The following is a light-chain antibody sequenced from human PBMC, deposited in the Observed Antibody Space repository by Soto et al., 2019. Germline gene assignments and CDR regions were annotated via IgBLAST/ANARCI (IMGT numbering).Light chain of an antibody. CDR2: EVS. CDR1: SSDVGGYND. V-gene: IGLV2-14*01. CDR3: SSYTRSSTNV. Sequence: QSVLTQPASVSGAPGQTITISCTGTSSDVGGYNDVSWYQQHPGKAPKLMIYEVSNRPSGVSNRSSGSKSGNTASLTISGLEAEDEADYYCSSYTRSSTNVFGTGTKVTVL. J-gene: IGLJ1*01.